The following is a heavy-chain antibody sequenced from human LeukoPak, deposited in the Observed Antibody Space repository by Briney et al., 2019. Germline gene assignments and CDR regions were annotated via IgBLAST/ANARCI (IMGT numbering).Heavy chain of an antibody. CDR1: GFTFSSYG. V-gene: IGHV3-30*02. Sequence: AGGSLRLSCAASGFTFSSYGMHWVRQAPGKGLEWVAFIRYDGSNKYYADPVKGRFTISRDNSKNTLYLQMNSLRAEDTAVYYCAKDALGYCSSTSCYTGFDYWGQGTLVTVSS. J-gene: IGHJ4*02. CDR2: IRYDGSNK. D-gene: IGHD2-2*02. CDR3: AKDALGYCSSTSCYTGFDY.